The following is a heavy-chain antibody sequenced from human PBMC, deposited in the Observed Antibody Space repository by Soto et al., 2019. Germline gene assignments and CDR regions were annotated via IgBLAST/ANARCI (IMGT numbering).Heavy chain of an antibody. J-gene: IGHJ6*02. CDR3: ASSVTQFWSGYYRAEDGYYGMDV. CDR1: GGTFSSYA. CDR2: IIPIFGTA. Sequence: ASVKVSCKASGGTFSSYAISWVRQAPGQGLEWMGGIIPIFGTANYAQKFQGRVTITADESTSTAYMELSSLRSEDTAVYYCASSVTQFWSGYYRAEDGYYGMDVWGQGTTVTVSS. D-gene: IGHD3-3*01. V-gene: IGHV1-69*13.